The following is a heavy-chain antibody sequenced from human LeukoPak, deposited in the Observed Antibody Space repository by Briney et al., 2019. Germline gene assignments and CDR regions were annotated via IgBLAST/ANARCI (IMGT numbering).Heavy chain of an antibody. D-gene: IGHD3-22*01. V-gene: IGHV4-34*01. CDR1: GGTFTGYY. CDR3: ASAPYYCDSSGYYS. CDR2: INHSGST. Sequence: SETLSLTCGVYGGTFTGYYWSWIRQPPGKGLEWIGEINHSGSTNYNPSLKSRVTLSLDTSKNQFSLKLSSVTAADTAVYVCASAPYYCDSSGYYSWGQGRLVTVSS. J-gene: IGHJ4*02.